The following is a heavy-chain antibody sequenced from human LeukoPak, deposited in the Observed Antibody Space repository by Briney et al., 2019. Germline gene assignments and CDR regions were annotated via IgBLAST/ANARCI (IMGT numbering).Heavy chain of an antibody. CDR1: GFTFRNYP. CDR2: ISYDGTTK. Sequence: GGSLRLSCEGSGFTFRNYPVHWVHQAPGKGLEWVTVISYDGTTKYYADSVKGRFTISRDNSRNTLYLQMNNLRTEDTAVYYCARGRGSYGYYFDYWGQGTLVTVSS. J-gene: IGHJ4*02. CDR3: ARGRGSYGYYFDY. V-gene: IGHV3-30*04. D-gene: IGHD5-18*01.